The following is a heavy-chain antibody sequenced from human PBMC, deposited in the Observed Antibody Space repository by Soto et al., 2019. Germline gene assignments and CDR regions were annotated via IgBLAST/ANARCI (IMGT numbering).Heavy chain of an antibody. V-gene: IGHV4-4*07. CDR3: ARGQRFSDWFDP. CDR1: GGAISTYY. CDR2: IYSSRST. J-gene: IGHJ5*02. D-gene: IGHD3-3*01. Sequence: SEALSLTCTVSGGAISTYYWTWIRQPAGKGLEWIGRIYSSRSTKYNPSLQSRVTMSLDTSNNQFSLRLTSVTAADTAVYYCARGQRFSDWFDPWGQGTLVTVSS.